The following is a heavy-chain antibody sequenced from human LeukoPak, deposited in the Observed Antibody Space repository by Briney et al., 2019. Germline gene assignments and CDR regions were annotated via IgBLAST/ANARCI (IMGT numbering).Heavy chain of an antibody. V-gene: IGHV3-9*01. D-gene: IGHD2-15*01. Sequence: PGGSLRLSCAASGFTFDDYVMNWVRQAPGKGLEWVSGISWNSGTIGYADSVKGRFTISRDNAKNSLYLQMNSLRAEDTALYYCVKGAAYHLGDAFDIWGQETMVTVSS. CDR2: ISWNSGTI. CDR3: VKGAAYHLGDAFDI. CDR1: GFTFDDYV. J-gene: IGHJ3*02.